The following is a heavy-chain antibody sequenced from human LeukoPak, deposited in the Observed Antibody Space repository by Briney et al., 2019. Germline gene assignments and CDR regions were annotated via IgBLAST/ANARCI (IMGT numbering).Heavy chain of an antibody. J-gene: IGHJ4*02. D-gene: IGHD3-16*01. Sequence: GGSLRLSCAASGFTFSSYAMNWVRQAPGKGLEWVSSISGSGGTTYNADSVKGRFTISRDNSKNTLFLQMNNLRAEDTAVYYCAKGDLGFGRYYFDYWGQGTLVTVSS. CDR3: AKGDLGFGRYYFDY. CDR2: ISGSGGTT. CDR1: GFTFSSYA. V-gene: IGHV3-23*01.